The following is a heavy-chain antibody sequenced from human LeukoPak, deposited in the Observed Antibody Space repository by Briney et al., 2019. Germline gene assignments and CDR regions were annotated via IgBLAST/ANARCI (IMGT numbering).Heavy chain of an antibody. Sequence: GGSLRLSCAASGFTFSSYSMNWVRQAPGKGLEWVSSISSSSSAIYYADSVKGRFTISRDNAKKSLYLQMNSLRAEDTAVYYCARQVSSMYYYDSSGYLDYWGQGTLVTVSS. D-gene: IGHD3-22*01. V-gene: IGHV3-48*01. J-gene: IGHJ4*02. CDR1: GFTFSSYS. CDR3: ARQVSSMYYYDSSGYLDY. CDR2: ISSSSSAI.